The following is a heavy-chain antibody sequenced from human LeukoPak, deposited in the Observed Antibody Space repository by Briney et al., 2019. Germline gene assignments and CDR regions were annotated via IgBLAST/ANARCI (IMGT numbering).Heavy chain of an antibody. V-gene: IGHV4-30-2*01. CDR3: AGYEGDWFDP. J-gene: IGHJ5*02. CDR2: IYHSGST. Sequence: PSETLSLTCAVSGGSISSGGYSWSWIRQPPGKGLEWIGYIYHSGSTYYNPSLKSQVTISVDRSKNQFSLKLSSVTAADTAVYYCAGYEGDWFDPWGQGTLVTVSS. D-gene: IGHD3-3*01. CDR1: GGSISSGGYS.